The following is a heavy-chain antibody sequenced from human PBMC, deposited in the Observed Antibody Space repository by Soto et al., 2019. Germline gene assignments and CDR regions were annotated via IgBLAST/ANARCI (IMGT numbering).Heavy chain of an antibody. CDR3: ARGSFSSSWRFDY. J-gene: IGHJ4*02. V-gene: IGHV1-69*06. Sequence: QVQLVQSGAEVKKPGSSVKVSCKASADTFNSYAISWVRQAPGQGLEWVGGIVPFIATTNYAQTFQGRIPITADKSTNTVHMEMSGVTSEDTGVYYCARGSFSSSWRFDYWGLGTLVTVSS. CDR2: IVPFIATT. D-gene: IGHD6-13*01. CDR1: ADTFNSYA.